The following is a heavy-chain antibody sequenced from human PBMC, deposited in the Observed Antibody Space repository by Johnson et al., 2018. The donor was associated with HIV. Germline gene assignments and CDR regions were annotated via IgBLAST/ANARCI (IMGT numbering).Heavy chain of an antibody. D-gene: IGHD5-12*01. CDR1: GFTFSSYW. CDR2: IKQDGSEP. CDR3: AREGGGYDGKGAFDI. Sequence: VLLVESGGGLVQPGGSLRLSCAASGFTFSSYWMSWVRQAPGTGLEWVANIKQDGSEPYYVDSVKGRFTISRDNAKKALYLQMNSLRAEDTAVYYCAREGGGYDGKGAFDIWGQGTMVTVSS. J-gene: IGHJ3*02. V-gene: IGHV3-7*01.